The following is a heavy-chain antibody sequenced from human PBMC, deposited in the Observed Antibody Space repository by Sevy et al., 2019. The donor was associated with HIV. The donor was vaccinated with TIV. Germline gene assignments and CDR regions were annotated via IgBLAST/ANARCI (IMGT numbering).Heavy chain of an antibody. Sequence: GGSLRLSCAASGFTVNSNYMTWVRQAPGKGLEGVSVIHSDDTTYHADSVKDRFTMSRDNFKNTLYLHMSSLRAEDTAVYYGARGKSGYGYALNYWGQGTLVTVSS. V-gene: IGHV3-66*01. CDR1: GFTVNSNY. J-gene: IGHJ4*02. CDR3: ARGKSGYGYALNY. CDR2: IHSDDTT. D-gene: IGHD5-18*01.